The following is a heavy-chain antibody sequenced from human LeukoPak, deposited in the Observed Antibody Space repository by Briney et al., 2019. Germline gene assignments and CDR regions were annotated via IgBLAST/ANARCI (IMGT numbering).Heavy chain of an antibody. J-gene: IGHJ4*02. Sequence: SLTLSLTCTVSGGSISSGGYYWSWIRQHPGKGLEWIGYIYYSGSTYYNPSLKSRVTISVDTSKNQFSLKLSSVTAADTAVYYCASGGDSSGYYLDYWGQGTLVTVSS. CDR1: GGSISSGGYY. CDR2: IYYSGST. D-gene: IGHD3-22*01. V-gene: IGHV4-31*03. CDR3: ASGGDSSGYYLDY.